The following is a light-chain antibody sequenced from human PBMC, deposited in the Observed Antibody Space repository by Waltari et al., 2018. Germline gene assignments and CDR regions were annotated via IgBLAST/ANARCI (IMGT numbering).Light chain of an antibody. J-gene: IGKJ1*01. CDR3: QHYDGVPPWT. CDR2: DAS. CDR1: RDINNY. V-gene: IGKV1-33*01. Sequence: DIQMTQSPSSLSASVGDRVTITCQASRDINNYLNWYQQKPGKAPKLLIYDASTLETGVPSRFSVSGSGTDFVFTISRLQPEDIATYYCQHYDGVPPWTFGQGTRVDFK.